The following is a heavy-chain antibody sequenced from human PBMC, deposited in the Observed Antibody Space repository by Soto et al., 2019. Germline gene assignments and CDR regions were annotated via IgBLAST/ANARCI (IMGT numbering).Heavy chain of an antibody. D-gene: IGHD3-10*01. J-gene: IGHJ4*02. CDR3: AREGYYYGSGSFDY. Sequence: PSETLSLTCTVSGGSISSYYWSWIRQPPGKGLEWIGYIYYSGSTNYNPSLKSRVTISVDTSKNQFSLKLSSVTAADTAVYYCAREGYYYGSGSFDYWGQGTPVTVSS. CDR1: GGSISSYY. V-gene: IGHV4-59*01. CDR2: IYYSGST.